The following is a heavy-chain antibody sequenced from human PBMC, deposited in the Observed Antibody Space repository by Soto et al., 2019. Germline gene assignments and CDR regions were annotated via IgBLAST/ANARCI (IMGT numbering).Heavy chain of an antibody. V-gene: IGHV1-18*01. J-gene: IGHJ4*02. CDR3: AREGLNTYYDYVWGSYRAIDY. CDR1: GYTFTSYG. CDR2: ISAYNGNT. Sequence: QVQLVQSGAEVKKPGASVKVSCKASGYTFTSYGISWVRQAPGQGLEWMGWISAYNGNTNYAQKLQGRVTMTTDTSTSTAYMELRSLRSDDTAVYYCAREGLNTYYDYVWGSYRAIDYWGQGTLVTVSS. D-gene: IGHD3-16*02.